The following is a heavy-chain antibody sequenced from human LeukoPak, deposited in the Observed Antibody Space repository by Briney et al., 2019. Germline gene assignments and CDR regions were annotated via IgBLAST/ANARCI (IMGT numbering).Heavy chain of an antibody. Sequence: PSETLSLTCTASGGSISSYYWSWIRQPPGKGLEWIAYIYYSGSTNNNPSLKSLVTISVDTSKNQFSLKLSSVTAADTAVYYCARAPRPYYYDSSGYYLDYWGQGTLVTVSS. D-gene: IGHD3-22*01. CDR3: ARAPRPYYYDSSGYYLDY. CDR1: GGSISSYY. V-gene: IGHV4-59*01. J-gene: IGHJ4*02. CDR2: IYYSGST.